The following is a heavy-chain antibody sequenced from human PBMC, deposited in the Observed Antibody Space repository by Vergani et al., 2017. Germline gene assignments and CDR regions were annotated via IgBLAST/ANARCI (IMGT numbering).Heavy chain of an antibody. CDR2: ISYDGSNK. Sequence: QVQLVESGGGEVQPGRSLRLSCSAAGFPFSDYGVHWVRQAPGKGLEWVSVISYDGSNKHYADSVKGRFTISRDNSKNTLYLQMNSLRAEDTAVYYCARAGSDPYLRSAFDIWGQGTMVTVSS. J-gene: IGHJ3*02. D-gene: IGHD5-12*01. CDR3: ARAGSDPYLRSAFDI. CDR1: GFPFSDYG. V-gene: IGHV3-30*03.